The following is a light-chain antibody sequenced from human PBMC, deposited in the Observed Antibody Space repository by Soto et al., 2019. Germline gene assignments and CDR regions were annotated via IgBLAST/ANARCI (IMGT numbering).Light chain of an antibody. V-gene: IGKV2-28*01. J-gene: IGKJ1*01. CDR3: MQALQTPQKWT. Sequence: IVLTQSPLSLPVTPGEPASISCRSSQSLLHSNGYNYLDWYLQKPGQSPHLLIYLGSNRASGVPDRFSGSGSGTDFTLKISGVEAEDVGVYYCMQALQTPQKWTFGQGTKVDIK. CDR1: QSLLHSNGYNY. CDR2: LGS.